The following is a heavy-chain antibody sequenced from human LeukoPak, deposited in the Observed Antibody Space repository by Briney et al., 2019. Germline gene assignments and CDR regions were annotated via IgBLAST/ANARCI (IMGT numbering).Heavy chain of an antibody. D-gene: IGHD2-2*01. CDR3: ARGGPRGVVVPAAIGRKNWFDP. J-gene: IGHJ5*02. CDR1: GGSISSYY. Sequence: SETLSLTCTVSGGSISSYYWSWIRQPAGKGLEWIGRIYTSGSTNYNPSLKSRVTMSVDTSKNQFSLKLSSVTAADTAVYYCARGGPRGVVVPAAIGRKNWFDPWGQGTLVTVPS. V-gene: IGHV4-4*07. CDR2: IYTSGST.